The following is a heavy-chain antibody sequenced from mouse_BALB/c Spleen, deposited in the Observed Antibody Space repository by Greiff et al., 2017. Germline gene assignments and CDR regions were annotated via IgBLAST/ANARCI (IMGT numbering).Heavy chain of an antibody. V-gene: IGHV3-2*02. CDR3: ARFDGHFDY. Sequence: VQLQQSGPGLVKPSQSLSLTCTVTGYSITSDYAWNWIRQFPGNKLEWMGYISYSGSTSYNPSLKSRISITRDTSKNQFFLQLNSVTTEDTATYYCARFDGHFDYWGQGTTLTVSS. CDR1: GYSITSDYA. CDR2: ISYSGST. D-gene: IGHD2-3*01. J-gene: IGHJ2*01.